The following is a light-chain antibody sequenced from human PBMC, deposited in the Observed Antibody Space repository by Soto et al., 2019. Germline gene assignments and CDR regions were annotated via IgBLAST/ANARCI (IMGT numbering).Light chain of an antibody. CDR2: DIS. Sequence: EIVMTQSPATPCLSSGERATLSCRASQTVSRNLAWYQQRPGQAPRLLIYDISNRATGVPARFIVSGSETEFTLPIRSLKSEDFAVDVCQQYNNWPSFRQGTKVDIK. CDR3: QQYNNWPS. V-gene: IGKV3-15*01. J-gene: IGKJ1*01. CDR1: QTVSRN.